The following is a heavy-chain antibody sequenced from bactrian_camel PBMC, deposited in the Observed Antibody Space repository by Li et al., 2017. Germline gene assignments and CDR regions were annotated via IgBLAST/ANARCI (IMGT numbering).Heavy chain of an antibody. J-gene: IGHJ4*01. CDR2: IYTGSGST. CDR1: VYTYSRNC. CDR3: AASLERRCELQSILDFPY. V-gene: IGHV3S40*01. Sequence: VQLVESGGGSVQVGGSLRLSCAASVYTYSRNCMGWFRQAPGKEREGVAAIYTGSGSTYYDDSVKGRFTISQDNAKNTVYLQMNSLKPEDTAMYYCAASLERRCELQSILDFPYRGQGTQVTVS.